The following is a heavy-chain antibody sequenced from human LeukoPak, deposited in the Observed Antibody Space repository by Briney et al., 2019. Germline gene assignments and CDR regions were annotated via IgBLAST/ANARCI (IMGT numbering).Heavy chain of an antibody. V-gene: IGHV3-53*01. Sequence: GGSLRLSCAASGFTVSSNYMSWVHQAPGKGLEWVSVIYSGGDTYYADSVKGRFTISRDNSKNTLYLQMNTLRAEDTAVYYCARASGYSGYDPFDYWGQGTLVTVSS. CDR2: IYSGGDT. CDR3: ARASGYSGYDPFDY. D-gene: IGHD5-12*01. CDR1: GFTVSSNY. J-gene: IGHJ4*02.